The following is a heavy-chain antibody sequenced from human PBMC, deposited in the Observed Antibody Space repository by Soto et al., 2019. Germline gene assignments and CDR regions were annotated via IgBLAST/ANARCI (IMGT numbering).Heavy chain of an antibody. CDR3: AKDSNKYSSSLRGRYFDY. V-gene: IGHV3-23*04. CDR1: GFTFGDYA. CDR2: ISGGGSNT. D-gene: IGHD4-4*01. Sequence: EVQLVESGGGLVQPGRSLRLSCAASGFTFGDYAMHWVRQAPGKGLEWVSGISGGGSNTFYADSVKGRFTISRDNSKNTLLLQMNSLGAEDTAVYYCAKDSNKYSSSLRGRYFDYWGQGIGVTVSS. J-gene: IGHJ4*02.